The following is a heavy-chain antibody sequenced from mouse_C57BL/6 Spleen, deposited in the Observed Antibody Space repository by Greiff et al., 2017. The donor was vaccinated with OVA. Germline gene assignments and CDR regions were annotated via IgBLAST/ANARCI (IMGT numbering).Heavy chain of an antibody. D-gene: IGHD3-3*01. CDR2: ISYDGSN. J-gene: IGHJ2*01. CDR1: GYSITSGYY. V-gene: IGHV3-6*01. CDR3: ARGDWFDY. Sequence: EVQRVESGPGLVKPSQSLSLTCSVTGYSITSGYYWNWIRQFPGNKLEWMGYISYDGSNNYNPSLKNRISITRDTSKNQFFLKLNSVTTEDTATYYCARGDWFDYWGQGTTLTVSS.